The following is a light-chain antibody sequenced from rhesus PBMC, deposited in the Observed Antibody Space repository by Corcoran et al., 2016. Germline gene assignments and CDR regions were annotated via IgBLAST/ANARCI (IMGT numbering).Light chain of an antibody. CDR2: YGE. Sequence: SSDLTQPPSVSVSPGQTARITCGGDNIGRNSVHWYQQKPPQAPVLVIYYGEERPSGFPERFSGSKSDTIATLPISGVEAGDEADYFCQVWDTSRDQYIFGGGTRLTVL. V-gene: IGLV3-36*02. CDR3: QVWDTSRDQYI. J-gene: IGLJ1*01. CDR1: NIGRNS.